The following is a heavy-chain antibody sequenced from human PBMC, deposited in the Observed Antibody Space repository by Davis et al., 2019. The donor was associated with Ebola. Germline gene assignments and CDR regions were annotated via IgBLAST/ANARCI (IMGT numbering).Heavy chain of an antibody. J-gene: IGHJ4*02. Sequence: HTGGSLRLSCAASGFTFSSDWMHWVRQAPGKGLVWVSRINSDGTSTSYADSVKGRFTISRDNAKNTLYLQMNSLRAEDTAVYYCARDGEHYSDLDYWGQGTLVTVSS. CDR3: ARDGEHYSDLDY. D-gene: IGHD1-26*01. CDR1: GFTFSSDW. V-gene: IGHV3-74*01. CDR2: INSDGTST.